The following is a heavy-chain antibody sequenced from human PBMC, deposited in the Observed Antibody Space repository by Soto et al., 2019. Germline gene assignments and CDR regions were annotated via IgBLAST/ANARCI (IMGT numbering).Heavy chain of an antibody. CDR1: GFTFSVYG. D-gene: IGHD2-2*01. V-gene: IGHV3-48*02. J-gene: IGHJ4*02. CDR2: ISSSSTI. Sequence: PAGSLSLSYAAAGFTFSVYGRNWVRPAPGKGLEWVSYISSSSTIYYADSVKGRFTISRDNAKNSLYLQMNSLRDEDTAVYYCARDDIGVVPAASYWGQGTLVTVSS. CDR3: ARDDIGVVPAASY.